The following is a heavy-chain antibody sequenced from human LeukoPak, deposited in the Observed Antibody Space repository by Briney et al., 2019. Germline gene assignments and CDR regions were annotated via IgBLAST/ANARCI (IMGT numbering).Heavy chain of an antibody. D-gene: IGHD1-26*01. J-gene: IGHJ3*02. CDR3: AKSKRKWELHHAFGI. Sequence: GGSLRLSCAASGFTFSSYWMSWVRQAPGKGLEWVANIKQDGSEKYYVDSVKGRFTISRDNAKNSLYLQMNSLRAEDTAVYYCAKSKRKWELHHAFGIWGQGTMVTVSS. CDR2: IKQDGSEK. CDR1: GFTFSSYW. V-gene: IGHV3-7*01.